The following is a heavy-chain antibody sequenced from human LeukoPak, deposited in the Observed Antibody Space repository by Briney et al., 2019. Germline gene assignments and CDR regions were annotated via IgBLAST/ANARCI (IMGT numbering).Heavy chain of an antibody. CDR3: ARRAKGPQGNIAVAGTDDRTVWFDP. CDR1: GGSISSYY. Sequence: SETLSLTCTVSGGSISSYYWSWIQQPPGKGLKWIGYIYYSGSTNYNPSLKSRVTISVDTSKNQFSLKLSSVTAADTAVYYCARRAKGPQGNIAVAGTDDRTVWFDPWGQGTLVTVSS. J-gene: IGHJ5*02. V-gene: IGHV4-59*01. D-gene: IGHD6-19*01. CDR2: IYYSGST.